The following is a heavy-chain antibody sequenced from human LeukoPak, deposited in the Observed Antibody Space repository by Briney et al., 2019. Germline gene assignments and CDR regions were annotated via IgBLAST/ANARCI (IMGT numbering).Heavy chain of an antibody. V-gene: IGHV3-7*01. CDR1: GFAYTTYW. J-gene: IGHJ4*02. Sequence: GGSLRLSCVASGFAYTTYWMSWVRQAPGKGLEWLANIKEDGSEKYYVDSVKGRFTISRDNAKNSLYLQRNNLGVEDTAMYYYTRAGPYGSGSRDYWGQVILVTVSS. CDR3: TRAGPYGSGSRDY. D-gene: IGHD3-10*01. CDR2: IKEDGSEK.